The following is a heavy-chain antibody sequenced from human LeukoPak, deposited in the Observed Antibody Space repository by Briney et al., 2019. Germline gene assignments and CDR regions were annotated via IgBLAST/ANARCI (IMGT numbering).Heavy chain of an antibody. CDR1: GGSFSSPNYY. D-gene: IGHD3-3*01. CDR2: IYTTGFI. V-gene: IGHV4-61*02. CDR3: AREDYNFL. Sequence: SQTLSLTCTVSGGSFSSPNYYWSWIRQPAGKGLEWIGRIYTTGFINYHPSLKSRVTVSIDTSKNQFYLKLTSVTAADTAVYYCAREDYNFLWGQGTLVTVSS. J-gene: IGHJ4*02.